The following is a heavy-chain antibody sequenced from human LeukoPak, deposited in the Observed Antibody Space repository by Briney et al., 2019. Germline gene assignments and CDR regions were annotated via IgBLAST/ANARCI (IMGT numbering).Heavy chain of an antibody. CDR1: GGSFSGYY. Sequence: SETLSLTCAVYGGSFSGYYWSWIRQPPGKGLEWIGEINHSGSTNYNPSLKSRVTISVDTSKNQFSLKLSSVTAADTALYYCARVPPNPNYYGSGSYLDYWGQGTLVTVSS. CDR3: ARVPPNPNYYGSGSYLDY. D-gene: IGHD3-10*01. V-gene: IGHV4-34*01. J-gene: IGHJ4*02. CDR2: INHSGST.